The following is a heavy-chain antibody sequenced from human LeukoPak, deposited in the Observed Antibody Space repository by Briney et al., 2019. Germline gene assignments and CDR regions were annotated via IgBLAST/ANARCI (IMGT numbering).Heavy chain of an antibody. V-gene: IGHV3-21*01. CDR2: ISSSSSYI. CDR1: GFTFSRYS. D-gene: IGHD2-15*01. Sequence: GGSLRLSCAASGFTFSRYSMNWVRQAPGKGLEWVSSISSSSSYIYYADSVKGRFTISRDNAKNSLYLQMNSLIAEDTAVYYCARDRGGSVLDHDYWGQGTLLTVSS. CDR3: ARDRGGSVLDHDY. J-gene: IGHJ4*02.